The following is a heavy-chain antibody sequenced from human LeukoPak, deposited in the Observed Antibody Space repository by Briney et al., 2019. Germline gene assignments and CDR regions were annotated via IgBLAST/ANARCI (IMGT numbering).Heavy chain of an antibody. V-gene: IGHV3-20*04. CDR3: AELGITMIGGV. D-gene: IGHD3-10*02. Sequence: GGSLRLSCAASGFTFDDYGMSWVRQAPGKGLEWVSGISWNGGRTGYADSLKGRFTISRDNAKNSLDLQMNSLRAEDTAVYYCAELGITMIGGVWGKGTTVTISS. CDR1: GFTFDDYG. J-gene: IGHJ6*04. CDR2: ISWNGGRT.